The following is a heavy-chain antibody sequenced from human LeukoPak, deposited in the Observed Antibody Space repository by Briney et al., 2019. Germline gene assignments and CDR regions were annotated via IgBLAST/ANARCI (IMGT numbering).Heavy chain of an antibody. J-gene: IGHJ4*02. CDR3: ARGARGSGTASDY. D-gene: IGHD3-10*01. V-gene: IGHV3-23*01. CDR2: ISGSGGST. Sequence: GGSLRLSCAASGFTFSSYAMSWVRQAPGKGLEWVSLISGSGGSTYYADSVKGRFTISRDNSKNTLYLQMNSLRAEDTAVYYCARGARGSGTASDYWGQGTLVTVSS. CDR1: GFTFSSYA.